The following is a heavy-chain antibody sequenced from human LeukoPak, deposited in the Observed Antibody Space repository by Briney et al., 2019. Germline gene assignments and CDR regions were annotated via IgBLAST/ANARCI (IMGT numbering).Heavy chain of an antibody. D-gene: IGHD6-13*01. Sequence: ASVKVSCKASGYTFTSYDINWVRQATGQGLEWMGWMNPNSGNTGYAQKFQGRVTMTRNTSISTAYMELSSLRSEDTAVYYCARGGLDSRSWYGEFDPWGQGTLVTVSS. V-gene: IGHV1-8*01. J-gene: IGHJ5*02. CDR1: GYTFTSYD. CDR2: MNPNSGNT. CDR3: ARGGLDSRSWYGEFDP.